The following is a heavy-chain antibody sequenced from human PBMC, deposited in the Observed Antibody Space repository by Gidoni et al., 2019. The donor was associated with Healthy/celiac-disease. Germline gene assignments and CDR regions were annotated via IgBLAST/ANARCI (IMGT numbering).Heavy chain of an antibody. Sequence: EVQLVESGGCLVKPGASLRLSCAASVFTFSRYSMNWVRQAPGKGLEWVSSISSRSSDIYYADSVKGRFTISRDNAKNSLYLQMNSLRAEDTAVYYCARDTLTYNWNDVRRSLCEYWGQGTLVTVSS. J-gene: IGHJ4*02. CDR1: VFTFSRYS. D-gene: IGHD1-20*01. V-gene: IGHV3-21*01. CDR3: ARDTLTYNWNDVRRSLCEY. CDR2: ISSRSSDI.